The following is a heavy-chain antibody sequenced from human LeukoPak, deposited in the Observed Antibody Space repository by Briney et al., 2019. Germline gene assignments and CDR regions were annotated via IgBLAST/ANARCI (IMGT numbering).Heavy chain of an antibody. D-gene: IGHD6-13*01. V-gene: IGHV1-2*06. CDR3: ARDPAYSSSWYAASGAFDI. J-gene: IGHJ3*02. CDR1: GYTFTGYY. CDR2: INPNSGGT. Sequence: GASVKVSCKASGYTFTGYYMHWVRQAPGQGLEWMGRINPNSGGTNYAQKFQGRVTMTRDTSISTAYMGLSRLRSDDTAVYYCARDPAYSSSWYAASGAFDIWGQGTMVTVFS.